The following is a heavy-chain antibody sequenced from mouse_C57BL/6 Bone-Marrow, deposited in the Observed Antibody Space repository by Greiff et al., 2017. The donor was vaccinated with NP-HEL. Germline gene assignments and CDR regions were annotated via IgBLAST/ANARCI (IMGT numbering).Heavy chain of an antibody. Sequence: VQLQQSGAELVKPGASVKISCKASGYAFSSYWMNWVKQRPGKGLEWIGQIYPGDGDTNYNGKFKGKATLTADKSSSTAYMQLSSLTSEDSAVYFCARVRGTTVVSPSYWYFDVWGTGTTVTVSS. CDR2: IYPGDGDT. CDR1: GYAFSSYW. D-gene: IGHD1-1*01. J-gene: IGHJ1*03. CDR3: ARVRGTTVVSPSYWYFDV. V-gene: IGHV1-80*01.